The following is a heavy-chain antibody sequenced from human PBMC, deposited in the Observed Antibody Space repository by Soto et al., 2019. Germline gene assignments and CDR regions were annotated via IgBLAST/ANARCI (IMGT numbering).Heavy chain of an antibody. CDR1: GFTFSSYA. CDR2: ISYDGSNK. Sequence: QVQLVESGGGVVQPGRSLRLSCAASGFTFSSYAMHWVRQAPGKGLEWVAVISYDGSNKYYADSVKGRFTISRDNSKNTPYLQMNSLRAEDTAVYYCARDLGYCSGGSCYSRGNWFDPWGQGTLVTVSS. CDR3: ARDLGYCSGGSCYSRGNWFDP. D-gene: IGHD2-15*01. J-gene: IGHJ5*02. V-gene: IGHV3-30-3*01.